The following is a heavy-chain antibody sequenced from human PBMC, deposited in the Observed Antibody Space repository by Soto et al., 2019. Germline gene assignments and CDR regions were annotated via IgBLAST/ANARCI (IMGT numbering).Heavy chain of an antibody. CDR1: GASIGSTTYY. V-gene: IGHV4-39*01. CDR2: VYYTGST. D-gene: IGHD6-19*01. CDR3: ARHKPIAVAGTTYYYGTDV. Sequence: SDTLCLTWTVSGASIGSTTYYWGWIRQSPGKGLEWIGKVYYTGSTYYNPSLKSRVTISVDTSKNQFSLNLNSVTAADTAVYYCARHKPIAVAGTTYYYGTDVWGQGTTVTVSS. J-gene: IGHJ6*02.